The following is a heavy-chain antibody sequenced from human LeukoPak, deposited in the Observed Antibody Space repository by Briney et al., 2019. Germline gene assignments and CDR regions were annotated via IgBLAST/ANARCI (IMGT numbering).Heavy chain of an antibody. Sequence: PSETLSLTCTVSGGSISGYYWSWIRQPPGKGLEWIGYIYYSGSTNYNPSLKSRVTISVDTSKNQFSLKLSSVTAADTAVYYCARGDLDYFDYWGQGTLVTVSS. CDR3: ARGDLDYFDY. CDR1: GGSISGYY. V-gene: IGHV4-59*01. J-gene: IGHJ4*02. D-gene: IGHD3-3*01. CDR2: IYYSGST.